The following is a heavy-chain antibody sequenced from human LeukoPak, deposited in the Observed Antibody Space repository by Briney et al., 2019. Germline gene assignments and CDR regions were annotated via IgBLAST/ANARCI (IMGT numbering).Heavy chain of an antibody. CDR2: INPSGGST. Sequence: ASVKVSCKASGYTFTSYYMHWVRQAPGQGLEWMGIINPSGGSTSYAQMFQGRVTMTRDTSTSTVYMELSRLRSDDTAVYYCASDYGDYGGSWFWWGQGTLVTVSS. CDR3: ASDYGDYGGSWFW. V-gene: IGHV1-46*01. CDR1: GYTFTSYY. D-gene: IGHD4-17*01. J-gene: IGHJ4*02.